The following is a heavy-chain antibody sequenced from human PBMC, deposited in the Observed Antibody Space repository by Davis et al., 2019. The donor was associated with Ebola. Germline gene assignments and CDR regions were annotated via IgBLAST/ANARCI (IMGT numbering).Heavy chain of an antibody. CDR1: GYTFIDYY. V-gene: IGHV1-2*06. D-gene: IGHD1-26*01. CDR2: INPATGGT. CDR3: AIGYGGSAVGYFFDF. J-gene: IGHJ4*02. Sequence: ASVKVSCKASGYTFIDYYMHWVRQAPGQGLEWMGRINPATGGTNYAQKFQGRVTMTRDSSITTAYLELSSLTSDDAAVYYCAIGYGGSAVGYFFDFWGQGTLVTVSS.